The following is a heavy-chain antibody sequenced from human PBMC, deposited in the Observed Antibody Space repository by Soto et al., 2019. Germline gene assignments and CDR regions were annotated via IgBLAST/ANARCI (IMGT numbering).Heavy chain of an antibody. Sequence: SVKVSCKASGGTLTNHAISWVRQAPGQGLEWMGGITPIFGTTNFAQTLHDRVRLTADESSGTIYMELTSLRSGDTAVYYCAKGNAVTGHYDMSVWGQGTTVTVSS. CDR3: AKGNAVTGHYDMSV. J-gene: IGHJ6*02. CDR1: GGTLTNHA. V-gene: IGHV1-69*13. D-gene: IGHD2-21*02. CDR2: ITPIFGTT.